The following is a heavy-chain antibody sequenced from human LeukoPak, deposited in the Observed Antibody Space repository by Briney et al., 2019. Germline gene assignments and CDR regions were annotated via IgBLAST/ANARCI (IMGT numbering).Heavy chain of an antibody. D-gene: IGHD2-8*02. J-gene: IGHJ4*02. CDR1: GFRFGSHA. V-gene: IGHV3-30*01. CDR3: ARDYRVGCTGGSCFPIDY. CDR2: IAYDGSNQ. Sequence: PGGSLRLSCAASGFRFGSHAMHWARQALGKGLEWVAVIAYDGSNQYYADSVKGRFTVSRDNSQNTLSPQMNSLRAEDTAVYFCARDYRVGCTGGSCFPIDYWGQGILVTVSS.